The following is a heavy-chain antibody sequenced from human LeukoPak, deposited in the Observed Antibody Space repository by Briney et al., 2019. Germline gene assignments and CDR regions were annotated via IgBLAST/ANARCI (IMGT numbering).Heavy chain of an antibody. CDR3: ARGRAKIRSYCSSTSCQNWFDP. D-gene: IGHD2-2*01. Sequence: GASVKVSCKASGYTFSSYDINWVRQATGQGLEWMGWMNPNSGNTGYSQKFQGRVTITRNTSISTAYMELNSLRSEDTAVYYCARGRAKIRSYCSSTSCQNWFDPWGQGTLVTVSS. V-gene: IGHV1-8*01. J-gene: IGHJ5*02. CDR1: GYTFSSYD. CDR2: MNPNSGNT.